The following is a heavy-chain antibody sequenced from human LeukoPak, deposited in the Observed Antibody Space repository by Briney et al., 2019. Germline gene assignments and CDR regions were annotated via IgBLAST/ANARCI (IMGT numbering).Heavy chain of an antibody. Sequence: PGGSLRLSCAASGFTFSSYAMHWVRQAPGKGLEWVAVISYDGSNKYYADSVKGRFTISRDNSKNTLYLQMNSLRAEDTAVYYCARGPIRIAAAGTLDDGYFDYWGQGTLVTVSS. CDR2: ISYDGSNK. J-gene: IGHJ4*02. V-gene: IGHV3-30*04. CDR1: GFTFSSYA. D-gene: IGHD6-13*01. CDR3: ARGPIRIAAAGTLDDGYFDY.